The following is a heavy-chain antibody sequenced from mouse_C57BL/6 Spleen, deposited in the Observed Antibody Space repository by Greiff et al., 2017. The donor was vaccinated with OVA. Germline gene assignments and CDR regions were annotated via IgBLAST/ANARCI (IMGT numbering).Heavy chain of an antibody. CDR1: GFTFSSYA. J-gene: IGHJ2*01. Sequence: EVMLVESGGGLVKPGGSLKLSCAASGFTFSSYAMSWVRQTPEKRLAWVATISDGGSYTYYPDNVKGRFTISRDNAKNNLYLQMSHLKSEDTAMYYCARDVYGSSPYYFDYWGQGTTLTVSS. V-gene: IGHV5-4*01. D-gene: IGHD1-1*01. CDR3: ARDVYGSSPYYFDY. CDR2: ISDGGSYT.